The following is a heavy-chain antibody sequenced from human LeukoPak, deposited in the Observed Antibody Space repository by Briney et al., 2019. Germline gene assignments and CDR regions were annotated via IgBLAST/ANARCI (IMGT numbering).Heavy chain of an antibody. CDR1: GFTFSSYA. J-gene: IGHJ4*02. D-gene: IGHD3-22*01. CDR3: ARDDSSGYYSSYFDY. CDR2: ISYDGSNK. V-gene: IGHV3-30-3*01. Sequence: PGRSLRLSCAASGFTFSSYAMHWVRQAPCKGLEWVAVISYDGSNKYYADSVKGRFTISRDNSKNTLYLQMNSLRAEDTAVYYCARDDSSGYYSSYFDYWGQGTLVTVSS.